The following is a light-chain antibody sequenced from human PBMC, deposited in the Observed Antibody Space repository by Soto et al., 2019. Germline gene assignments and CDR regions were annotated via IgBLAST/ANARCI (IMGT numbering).Light chain of an antibody. CDR1: RSNIGSNP. Sequence: QSVLAQPPSASGTPGQRGTISCSGSRSNIGSNPVDWYRQLPTTAPNLLINTNNQRPSGVPDRFSGSKSGTSASLAISGLQSDDEAEYYCAAWDASLKSYVFGTGTKVTVL. CDR2: TNN. CDR3: AAWDASLKSYV. V-gene: IGLV1-44*01. J-gene: IGLJ1*01.